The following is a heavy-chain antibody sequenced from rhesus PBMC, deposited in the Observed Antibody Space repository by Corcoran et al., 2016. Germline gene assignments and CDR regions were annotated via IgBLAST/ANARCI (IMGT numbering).Heavy chain of an antibody. CDR3: ARVLIAAAGRTIFDY. CDR1: GGSISSVYYY. J-gene: IGHJ4*01. V-gene: IGHV4-122*02. CDR2: ITYSGST. D-gene: IGHD6S26*01. Sequence: QVQLQESGPGLVKPSETLSLTCAVSGGSISSVYYYWSWIRQPPWMGLKWIGYITYSGSTSYNPSPKTRVSISRDTSKNQFSLKLSSVTAADTAVYYCARVLIAAAGRTIFDYWGQGVLVTVSS.